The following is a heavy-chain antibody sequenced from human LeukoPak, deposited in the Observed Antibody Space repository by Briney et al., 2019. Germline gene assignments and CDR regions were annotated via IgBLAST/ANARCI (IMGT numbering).Heavy chain of an antibody. D-gene: IGHD2-21*01. V-gene: IGHV4-59*01. Sequence: SETLSLTCTASGGSISSYYWSWIRQPPGKGLEWIGYIYYSGSTKYNPSLKSRVTISVDTSKTQFSLKLSSVTAADTAVYYYARGCGGDCYSPILYYYYYYMDVWGKGTTVTVSS. J-gene: IGHJ6*03. CDR1: GGSISSYY. CDR3: ARGCGGDCYSPILYYYYYYMDV. CDR2: IYYSGST.